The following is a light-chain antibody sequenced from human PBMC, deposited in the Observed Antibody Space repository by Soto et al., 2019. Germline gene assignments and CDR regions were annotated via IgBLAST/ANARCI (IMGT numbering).Light chain of an antibody. CDR1: QTVSSY. J-gene: IGKJ4*01. V-gene: IGKV3-11*01. Sequence: IVLTQSPATLSLSPGERATLSCRARQTVSSYLSWYQHKPGQAPRLLIYGVSNRATGIPARFSGSGSGTDFTLTISSLEAEASAVYYCQQRYNWLTFGGGTKVEIK. CDR2: GVS. CDR3: QQRYNWLT.